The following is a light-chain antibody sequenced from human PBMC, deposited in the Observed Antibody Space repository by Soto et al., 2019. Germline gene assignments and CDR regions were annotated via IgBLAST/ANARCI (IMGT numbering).Light chain of an antibody. CDR3: AAWDASLNGVV. Sequence: QSVLTQPPSASATPGQRVTISCSGSNSNIGSNTVHWYQQLPGTAPRLLIHSTNQRPSGVPDQFSGSKSGTSASLAISGLRSEDEADYYCAAWDASLNGVVFGGGTKLTVL. CDR2: STN. CDR1: NSNIGSNT. V-gene: IGLV1-44*01. J-gene: IGLJ2*01.